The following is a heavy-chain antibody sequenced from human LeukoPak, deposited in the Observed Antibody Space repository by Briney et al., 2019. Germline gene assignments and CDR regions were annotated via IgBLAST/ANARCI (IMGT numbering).Heavy chain of an antibody. J-gene: IGHJ6*03. V-gene: IGHV1-2*02. CDR1: GYTFTGYY. D-gene: IGHD2-2*01. CDR2: INPNSGGT. Sequence: GASVKASCKASGYTFTGYYMHWVRQAPGQGLEWMGWINPNSGGTNYAQKFQGRVTMTRDTSISTAYMELSRLRSDDTAVYYCARDHCSSTSCYSYYYYMDVWGKGTTVTVSS. CDR3: ARDHCSSTSCYSYYYYMDV.